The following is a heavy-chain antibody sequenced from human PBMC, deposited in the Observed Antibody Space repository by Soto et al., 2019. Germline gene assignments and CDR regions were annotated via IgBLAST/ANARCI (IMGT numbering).Heavy chain of an antibody. D-gene: IGHD5-12*01. CDR2: IYYSGST. Sequence: NPSETLSLTCTVSGGSISSYYWSWIRQPPGKGLEWIGYIYYSGSTNYNPSLKSRVTISVDTSKNQFSLTVTSVTAADTAVYYCARRIVATEPYYYCGQGTL. J-gene: IGHJ4*02. V-gene: IGHV4-59*08. CDR3: ARRIVATEPYYY. CDR1: GGSISSYY.